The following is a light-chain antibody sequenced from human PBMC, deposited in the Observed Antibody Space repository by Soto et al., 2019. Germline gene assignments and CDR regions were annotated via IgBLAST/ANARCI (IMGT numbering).Light chain of an antibody. Sequence: EIVMTQSPATLSVSPGERATLSCRASQSVSSNLAWYKQKPGQPPRLLIYGASTRATGIPARFSGSRSGTEFTLTISSLQSEDFAVYYCQQYNNWPYTFGQGTKLEIK. CDR3: QQYNNWPYT. CDR2: GAS. V-gene: IGKV3-15*01. J-gene: IGKJ2*01. CDR1: QSVSSN.